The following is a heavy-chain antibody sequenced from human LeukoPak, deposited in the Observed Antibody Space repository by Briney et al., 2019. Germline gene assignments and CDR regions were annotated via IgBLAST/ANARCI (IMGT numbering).Heavy chain of an antibody. CDR3: ARSYCSGGSCYRAHFDY. J-gene: IGHJ4*02. V-gene: IGHV4-4*07. Sequence: KPSETLSLTCTVSGGSISSYYWSWLRQPAGKGLEWIGRIYTSGSTNYNPSLKSRVTMSVDTSKNQFSLKLSSVTAADTAVYYCARSYCSGGSCYRAHFDYWGQGTLVTVSS. CDR1: GGSISSYY. D-gene: IGHD2-15*01. CDR2: IYTSGST.